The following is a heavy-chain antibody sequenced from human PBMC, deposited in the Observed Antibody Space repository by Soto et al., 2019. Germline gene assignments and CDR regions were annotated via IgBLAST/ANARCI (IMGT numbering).Heavy chain of an antibody. Sequence: SETLSLTXAVYGGSFSGYYWSWIRQPPGKGLEWIGEINHSGSTNYNPSLKSRVTISVDTSKNQFSLKLSSVTAADTAVYYCARVSRSSVRWFDPWGQGTLVTVSS. V-gene: IGHV4-34*01. CDR1: GGSFSGYY. CDR2: INHSGST. CDR3: ARVSRSSVRWFDP. D-gene: IGHD6-6*01. J-gene: IGHJ5*02.